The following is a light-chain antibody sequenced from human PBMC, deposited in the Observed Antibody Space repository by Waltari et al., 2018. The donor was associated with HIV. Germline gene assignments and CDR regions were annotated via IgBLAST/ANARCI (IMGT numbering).Light chain of an antibody. CDR1: SSTIGKNY. J-gene: IGLJ3*02. V-gene: IGLV1-51*01. CDR3: GTWDTSLNVWV. CDR2: DTN. Sequence: QSVLTQPPSVSAAPGQRVTISCSGSSSTIGKNYVSWYQHLPRRAHKIIIYDTNKRPSGIPDRFSCSKSGTSATLGITGLQTGDEADYYCGTWDTSLNVWVFGGGTKLTVL.